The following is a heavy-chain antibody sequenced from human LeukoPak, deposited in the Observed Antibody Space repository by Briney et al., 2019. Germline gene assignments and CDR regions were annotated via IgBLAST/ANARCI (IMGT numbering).Heavy chain of an antibody. CDR1: GYTFTSYA. D-gene: IGHD6-6*01. CDR3: ARGRLDSSSSVLGWYFDL. Sequence: WASVKVSCKASGYTFTSYAMNWVRQAPGQGLEWMGWINTNTGNPTYAQGFTGRFVFSLDTSVSTAYLQISSLKAEDTAVYYCARGRLDSSSSVLGWYFDLWGRGTLVTVSS. V-gene: IGHV7-4-1*02. CDR2: INTNTGNP. J-gene: IGHJ2*01.